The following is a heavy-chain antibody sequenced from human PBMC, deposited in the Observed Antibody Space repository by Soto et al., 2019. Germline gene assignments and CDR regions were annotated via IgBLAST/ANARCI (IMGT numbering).Heavy chain of an antibody. CDR1: GFTFNRYG. CDR2: ISFDGTAK. V-gene: IGHV3-30*03. J-gene: IGHJ5*02. Sequence: GSLRLSCVASGFTFNRYGMHWVRQAPGKGLEWVAEISFDGTAKYYAESVKGRFTVSRDNGNNTLHLEMNSLGAKDTAVYFCATGRSKRFDPWGQGTLVTVSS. D-gene: IGHD3-10*01. CDR3: ATGRSKRFDP.